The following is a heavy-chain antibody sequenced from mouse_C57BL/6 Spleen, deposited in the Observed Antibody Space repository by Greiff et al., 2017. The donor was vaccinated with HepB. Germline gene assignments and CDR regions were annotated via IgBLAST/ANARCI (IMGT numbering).Heavy chain of an antibody. V-gene: IGHV1-7*01. CDR1: GYTFTSYW. CDR2: INPSSGYT. J-gene: IGHJ2*01. D-gene: IGHD4-1*01. CDR3: AKRVTGTDYFDY. Sequence: VQVVESGAELAKPGASVKLSCKASGYTFTSYWMHWVKQRPGQGLEWIGYINPSSGYTKYNQKFKDKATLTADKSSSTAYMQLSSLTYEDSAVYYCAKRVTGTDYFDYWGQGTTLTVSS.